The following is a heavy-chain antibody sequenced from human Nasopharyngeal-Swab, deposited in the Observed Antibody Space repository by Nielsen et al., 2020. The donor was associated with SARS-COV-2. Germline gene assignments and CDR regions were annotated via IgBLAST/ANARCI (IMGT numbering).Heavy chain of an antibody. D-gene: IGHD3-10*01. CDR1: GFTFSSSV. V-gene: IGHV3-23*01. J-gene: IGHJ5*02. CDR2: ISGSGGST. CDR3: VKDVYGSGSYYDIEHGWFDP. Sequence: GESLKISCAASGFTFSSSVMTWVRQAPGKGLEWVSSISGSGGSTYYADSVKGRFTISRDNHKNTLYMQMNSLRAEDTAVYYCVKDVYGSGSYYDIEHGWFDPWGQGTLVTVSS.